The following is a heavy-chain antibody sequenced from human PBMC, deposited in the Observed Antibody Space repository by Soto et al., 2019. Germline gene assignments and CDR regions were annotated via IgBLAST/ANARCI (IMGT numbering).Heavy chain of an antibody. V-gene: IGHV3-23*01. Sequence: VQLLESGGDLVQPGGSLRLSCGASGFILNNYAMSWVRQAPGKGLEWVSTIGGTDGDSDGVPWYDDSVKGRFTISRDSSANTLFLHMVTLRSEDSALYSCVKRGRIWGAFDSWGQGTTVVVSS. CDR3: VKRGRIWGAFDS. D-gene: IGHD3-16*01. CDR1: GFILNNYA. CDR2: IGGTDGDSDGVP. J-gene: IGHJ3*01.